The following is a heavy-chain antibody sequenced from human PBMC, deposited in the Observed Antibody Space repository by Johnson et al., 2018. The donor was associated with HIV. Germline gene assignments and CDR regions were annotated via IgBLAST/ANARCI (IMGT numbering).Heavy chain of an antibody. J-gene: IGHJ3*02. D-gene: IGHD3-10*01. CDR3: ARGDPPNLFNI. CDR2: MNADGKST. Sequence: EVQVVESGGGVVQPGRSLRLSCAASGFTFINYWMHWVRQAPGKGLVWVSRMNADGKSTTYADSVKGRFTISRDNAKHTLYLQMDSLRAEDTAVYYCARGDPPNLFNIWGRGTVVTVSS. CDR1: GFTFINYW. V-gene: IGHV3-74*02.